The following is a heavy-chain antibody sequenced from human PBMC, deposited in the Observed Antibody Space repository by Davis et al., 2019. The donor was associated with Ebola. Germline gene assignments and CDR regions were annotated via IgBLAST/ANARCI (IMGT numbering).Heavy chain of an antibody. CDR3: ARVQYDFWSGYYFDYFDY. CDR2: IKQDGSEK. J-gene: IGHJ4*02. Sequence: GGSLRLSCAASGFTFSSYWMSWVRQAPGKGLEWVANIKQDGSEKYYVDSVKGRFTISRDNAKNSLYLQMNSLRAEDTAVYYCARVQYDFWSGYYFDYFDYWGQGTLVTVSS. V-gene: IGHV3-7*01. D-gene: IGHD3-3*01. CDR1: GFTFSSYW.